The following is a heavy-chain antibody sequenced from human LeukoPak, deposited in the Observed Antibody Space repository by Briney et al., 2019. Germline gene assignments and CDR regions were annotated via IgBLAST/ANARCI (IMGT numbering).Heavy chain of an antibody. CDR2: ISGSGGST. J-gene: IGHJ4*02. D-gene: IGHD3-10*01. CDR3: AKDPYTMVRGVIPTGYDY. Sequence: PGGSLRLSCAASGFAFSSYAMSWVRQAPGKGLEWVSAISGSGGSTYYADSVKGRFTISRDNSKNTLYLQMNSLSAEDTAVYYCAKDPYTMVRGVIPTGYDYWGQGTLVTVSS. CDR1: GFAFSSYA. V-gene: IGHV3-23*01.